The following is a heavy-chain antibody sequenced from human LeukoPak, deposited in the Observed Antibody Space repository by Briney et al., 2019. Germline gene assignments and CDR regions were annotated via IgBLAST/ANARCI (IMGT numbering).Heavy chain of an antibody. CDR3: AKAWALTYLGGVDS. J-gene: IGHJ4*02. CDR2: LSGTGGNT. D-gene: IGHD2-21*02. CDR1: GFNFRDYA. Sequence: PGGSLRLSCAASGFNFRDYAMSWVRQAPGKGLEWVSTLSGTGGNTYYADSVRGRFTISRDNSKNTLYLQMNSLRAEDTAVYYCAKAWALTYLGGVDSWGQGTLVTVSS. V-gene: IGHV3-23*01.